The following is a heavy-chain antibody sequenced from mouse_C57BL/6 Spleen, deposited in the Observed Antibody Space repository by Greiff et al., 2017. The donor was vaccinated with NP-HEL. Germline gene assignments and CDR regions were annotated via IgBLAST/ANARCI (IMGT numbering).Heavy chain of an antibody. CDR1: GYTFTSYW. CDR2: IDPSDSET. Sequence: VQLQQPGAELVRPGSSVKLSCKASGYTFTSYWMHWVKQRPIQGLEWIGNIDPSDSETHYNQKFKDKATLTVDKSSSTAYMQLSSLTSEDSAVYYCASYPSDGYYAMDYWGQGTSVTVSS. CDR3: ASYPSDGYYAMDY. J-gene: IGHJ4*01. D-gene: IGHD2-3*01. V-gene: IGHV1-52*01.